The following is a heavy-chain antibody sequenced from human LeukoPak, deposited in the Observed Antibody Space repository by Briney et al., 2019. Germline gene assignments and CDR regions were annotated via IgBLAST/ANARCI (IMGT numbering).Heavy chain of an antibody. D-gene: IGHD5-18*01. Sequence: SETLSLTCTVSGGSISSSSYYWGWIRQPPGKGLEWIGSIYYSGSTYYNPSLKSRVTISVDTSKNPFSLKLSSVTAADTAVYYCARGRGYSYGYPPTRILYYMDVWGKGTTVSVSS. CDR3: ARGRGYSYGYPPTRILYYMDV. CDR2: IYYSGST. V-gene: IGHV4-39*07. J-gene: IGHJ6*03. CDR1: GGSISSSSYY.